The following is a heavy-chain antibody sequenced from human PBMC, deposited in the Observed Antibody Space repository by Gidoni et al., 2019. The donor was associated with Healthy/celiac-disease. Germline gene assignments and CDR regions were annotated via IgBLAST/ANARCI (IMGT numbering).Heavy chain of an antibody. Sequence: QVQLVESGGGVVQPGRSLRLSCAASGFTFSSYAMHGVRQAPGKGLEWVAVISYDGSNKYYAESVKGRFTISRDNSKNTLYLQMNSLRAEDTAVYYCARGSYGSGSYFSYYYYGMDVWGQGTTVTVSS. J-gene: IGHJ6*02. V-gene: IGHV3-30-3*01. CDR2: ISYDGSNK. CDR3: ARGSYGSGSYFSYYYYGMDV. CDR1: GFTFSSYA. D-gene: IGHD3-10*01.